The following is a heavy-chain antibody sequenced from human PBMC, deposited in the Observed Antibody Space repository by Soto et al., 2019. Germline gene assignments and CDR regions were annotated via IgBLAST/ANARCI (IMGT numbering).Heavy chain of an antibody. J-gene: IGHJ6*02. Sequence: SVKVSCKASGGTFSSYAISWVRQAPGQGLEWMGGIIPIFGTANYAQKFQGRVTITADESTSTAYMELSSLRSEDTAVYYCAKDQRITIFGVVINPLDDTQPTSYGMDVWGQGTTVTVSS. CDR3: AKDQRITIFGVVINPLDDTQPTSYGMDV. CDR2: IIPIFGTA. D-gene: IGHD3-3*01. V-gene: IGHV1-69*13. CDR1: GGTFSSYA.